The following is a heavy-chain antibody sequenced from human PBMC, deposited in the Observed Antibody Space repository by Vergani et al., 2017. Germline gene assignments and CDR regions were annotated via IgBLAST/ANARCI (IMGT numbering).Heavy chain of an antibody. CDR2: IRRRSEHYAT. D-gene: IGHD3-10*01. CDR1: GFTFDDYG. J-gene: IGHJ4*02. Sequence: EVQLLESGGDLVQPGGSLRLSCAASGFTFDDYGMSWVRQAPGKGLEWLGHIRRRSEHYATAYGPSLIGRATISRDDSTNTAYLQLSSLGTDDTAIYFCSAQTQSCHDYWGQGTLVAVSS. CDR3: SAQTQSCHDY. V-gene: IGHV3-73*01.